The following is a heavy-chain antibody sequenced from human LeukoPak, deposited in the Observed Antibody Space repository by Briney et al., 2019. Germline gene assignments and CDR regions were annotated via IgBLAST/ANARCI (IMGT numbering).Heavy chain of an antibody. CDR1: GGSISSYY. CDR3: ARGNYYASQGYFDY. D-gene: IGHD3-10*01. J-gene: IGHJ4*02. CDR2: IYYSGST. Sequence: PSETLSLTCTVSGGSISSYYWSWIRQPPGKGLEWIGYIYYSGSTNYNPSLKSRVTISVDTSKNQFSLKLSSVTAADTAVYYCARGNYYASQGYFDYWGQGTLVTVSS. V-gene: IGHV4-59*01.